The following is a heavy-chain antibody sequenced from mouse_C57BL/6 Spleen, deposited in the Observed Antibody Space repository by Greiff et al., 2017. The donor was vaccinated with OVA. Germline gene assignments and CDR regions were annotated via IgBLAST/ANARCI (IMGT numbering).Heavy chain of an antibody. CDR3: ASCGDYYFDY. Sequence: EVMLVESGGDLVKPGGSLKLSCAASGFTFSSYGMSWVRQTPDKRLEWVATISSGGSYTYYPDSVKGRFTISRDNAKNTLYLQMSSLKSEDTAMYYCASCGDYYFDYWGQGTTRTVSS. J-gene: IGHJ2*01. V-gene: IGHV5-6*01. CDR1: GFTFSSYG. CDR2: ISSGGSYT. D-gene: IGHD2-13*01.